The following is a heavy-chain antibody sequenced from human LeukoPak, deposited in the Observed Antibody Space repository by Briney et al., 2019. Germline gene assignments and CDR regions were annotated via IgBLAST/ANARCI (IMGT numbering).Heavy chain of an antibody. CDR1: GGSFSGYY. J-gene: IGHJ4*02. CDR3: ASIVKDCSGGSCYGFYYFDY. V-gene: IGHV4-59*01. Sequence: SETLSLTCAVYGGSFSGYYWSWIRQPPGKGLEWIGYIYYSGSTNYNPSLKSRVTISVDTSKNQFSLKLSSVTAADTAVYYCASIVKDCSGGSCYGFYYFDYWGQGTLVTVSS. CDR2: IYYSGST. D-gene: IGHD2-15*01.